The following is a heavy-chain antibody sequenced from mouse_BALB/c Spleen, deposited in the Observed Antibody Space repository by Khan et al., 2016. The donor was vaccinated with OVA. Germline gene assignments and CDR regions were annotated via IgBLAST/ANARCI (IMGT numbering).Heavy chain of an antibody. CDR2: INPYNDCN. Sequence: EVQLLESGPELVKPGASVKMSCKASGYTFTSYDMHWVKQKPGQGLEWIGYINPYNDCNKYNEQFKGKATLNSDKYSSTAYMELSSLTSEDSAVYYCARRVYVLKTWFAYWGQGTLVTVSA. D-gene: IGHD1-3*01. V-gene: IGHV1S136*01. J-gene: IGHJ3*01. CDR3: ARRVYVLKTWFAY. CDR1: GYTFTSYD.